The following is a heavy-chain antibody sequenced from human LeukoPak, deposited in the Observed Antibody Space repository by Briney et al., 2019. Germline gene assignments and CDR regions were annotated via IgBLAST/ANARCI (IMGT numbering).Heavy chain of an antibody. CDR3: ARDAVWYSYGLDAFDI. CDR1: GFTFSSYG. Sequence: GGSLRLSCAASGFTFSSYGMHWVRQAPGKGLEWVAVIWYDGSNKYYADSVKGRFTISRDNSKNTLYLQMNSLRAEDTAVYYCARDAVWYSYGLDAFDIWGQGTMVTVSS. CDR2: IWYDGSNK. D-gene: IGHD5-18*01. V-gene: IGHV3-33*01. J-gene: IGHJ3*02.